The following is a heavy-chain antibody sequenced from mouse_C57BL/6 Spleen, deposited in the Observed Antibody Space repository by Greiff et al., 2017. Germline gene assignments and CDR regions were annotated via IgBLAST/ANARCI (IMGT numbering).Heavy chain of an antibody. Sequence: DVKLVESGGDLVKPGGSLKLSCAASGFTFSSYGMSWVRQTPDKRLEWVATISSGGSYTYYPDSVKGRFTISRDNAKNTLYLQMSSLKSEDTSMYYCARQDYGSPNFDYWGQGTTLTVSS. V-gene: IGHV5-6*02. J-gene: IGHJ2*01. CDR3: ARQDYGSPNFDY. CDR1: GFTFSSYG. D-gene: IGHD1-1*01. CDR2: ISSGGSYT.